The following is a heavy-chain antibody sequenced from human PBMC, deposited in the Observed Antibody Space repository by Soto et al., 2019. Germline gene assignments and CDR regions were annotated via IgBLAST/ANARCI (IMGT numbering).Heavy chain of an antibody. V-gene: IGHV3-53*01. CDR3: ATSGGGGGY. CDR1: GFTVSNNY. J-gene: IGHJ4*02. D-gene: IGHD3-16*01. CDR2: IYSGGYT. Sequence: EVQLVASGGGLIQPGGSLRLSCAVSGFTVSNNYMSWVRQAPGKGLEGVSVIYSGGYTAYGDSVKGRFTISRDNSKNTLFLQINSVGADDRGVYNGATSGGGGGYWGQGTLVTVSS.